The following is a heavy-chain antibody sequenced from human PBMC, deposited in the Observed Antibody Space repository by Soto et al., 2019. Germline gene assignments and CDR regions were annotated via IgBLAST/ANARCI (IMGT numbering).Heavy chain of an antibody. D-gene: IGHD2-2*01. CDR2: ISGSGGST. CDR3: AKSGSCTSCYFYYYYYMDV. Sequence: GGSLRLSCAASGFTFSSYAMSWVRQAPGKGLEWVSAISGSGGSTYYADSVKGRFTISRDNSKNTLYLQMNSLRAEDTAVYYCAKSGSCTSCYFYYYYYMDVWGKGTTVTVSS. J-gene: IGHJ6*03. CDR1: GFTFSSYA. V-gene: IGHV3-23*01.